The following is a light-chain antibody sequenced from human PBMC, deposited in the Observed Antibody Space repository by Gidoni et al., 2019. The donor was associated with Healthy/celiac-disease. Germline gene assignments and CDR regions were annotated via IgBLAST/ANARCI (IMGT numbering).Light chain of an antibody. CDR2: GAS. CDR1: QSVSSSY. Sequence: EIVLTQSPGTLSLSPGERATLSCRASQSVSSSYLAWYKQKPGQAPRLLIYGASSRATGIPDRFSGSGSRTDFTLTISRLEPEDFAVYYCQQYGSSPRVYTFGQGTKLEIK. CDR3: QQYGSSPRVYT. V-gene: IGKV3-20*01. J-gene: IGKJ2*01.